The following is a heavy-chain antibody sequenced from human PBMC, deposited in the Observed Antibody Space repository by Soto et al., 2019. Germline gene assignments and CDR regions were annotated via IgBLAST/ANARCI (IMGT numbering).Heavy chain of an antibody. Sequence: GESLKISYKGSGYSFTSYWIGWVRQMPGKGLEWMGIIYPDDSDTRYSPSFQGQVTISADKSISTAYLQWSSLKASDTAMYYCARTAASFPIAAAGTVWFDPWGQGTLVTVSS. D-gene: IGHD6-13*01. CDR3: ARTAASFPIAAAGTVWFDP. CDR2: IYPDDSDT. CDR1: GYSFTSYW. V-gene: IGHV5-51*01. J-gene: IGHJ5*02.